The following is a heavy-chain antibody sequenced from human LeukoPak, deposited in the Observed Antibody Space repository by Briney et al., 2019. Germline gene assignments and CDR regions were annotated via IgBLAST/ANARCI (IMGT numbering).Heavy chain of an antibody. D-gene: IGHD6-13*01. CDR3: ALSPLGAAGTWSGLFDY. CDR1: GYSISSGYY. J-gene: IGHJ4*02. Sequence: SETLSLTCAVSGYSISSGYYWGWIRQPPGKGLEWIGRFSPSGSTFYNPSLKSRVTISVDTSKNQFSLKLRSVPAGVRAVYYCALSPLGAAGTWSGLFDYWGQGTLVTVSS. V-gene: IGHV4-38-2*01. CDR2: FSPSGST.